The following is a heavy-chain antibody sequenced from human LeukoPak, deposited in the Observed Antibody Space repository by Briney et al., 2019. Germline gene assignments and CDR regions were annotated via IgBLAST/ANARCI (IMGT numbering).Heavy chain of an antibody. CDR1: GFTFSSYS. CDR3: ASLTLIWSGYYG. Sequence: PGGSLRFSCAASGFTFSSYSMNWVRQAPGKRLEWVSSISSSSSYIYYEDSVKGRFTISRDNAKNSLYLQMNSLRAEDTAVYYCASLTLIWSGYYGGGQGTLVTVSS. J-gene: IGHJ4*02. D-gene: IGHD3-3*01. CDR2: ISSSSSYI. V-gene: IGHV3-21*01.